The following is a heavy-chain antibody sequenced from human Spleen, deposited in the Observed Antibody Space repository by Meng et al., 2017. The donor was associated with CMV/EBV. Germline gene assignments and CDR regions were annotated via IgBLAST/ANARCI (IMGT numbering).Heavy chain of an antibody. CDR1: VSSNSAA. Sequence: VSSNSAAWNWIRQSPSRGLEWLGRTYYRSKWYNDYAVSVKSRITINPDTSKNQFSLQLNSVTPEDTAVYYCARTPGGSYNGNWFDPWGQGTLVTVSS. V-gene: IGHV6-1*01. CDR3: ARTPGGSYNGNWFDP. D-gene: IGHD1-26*01. CDR2: TYYRSKWYN. J-gene: IGHJ5*02.